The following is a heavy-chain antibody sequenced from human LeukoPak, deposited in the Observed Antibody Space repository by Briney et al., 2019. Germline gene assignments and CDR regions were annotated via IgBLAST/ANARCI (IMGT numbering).Heavy chain of an antibody. CDR1: GVSIGNY. V-gene: IGHV4-39*01. D-gene: IGHD1-20*01. Sequence: PSETLSLTCTVSGVSIGNYWGWIRQSPGKGLMWVGSISYSGSTYYNPSLKSRVSISVDTSKNQFYLKVIAVTAADTAVYYCAGRITGTTSDSYDYWGQGTLVTVSS. CDR2: ISYSGST. CDR3: AGRITGTTSDSYDY. J-gene: IGHJ4*02.